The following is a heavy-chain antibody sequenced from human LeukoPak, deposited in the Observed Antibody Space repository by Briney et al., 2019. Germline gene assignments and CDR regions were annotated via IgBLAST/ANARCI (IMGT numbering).Heavy chain of an antibody. J-gene: IGHJ3*02. CDR2: IIPIFGTA. Sequence: ASVKVSCKASGGTFSSYAISWVRQAPGQGLEWMGGIIPIFGTANYAQKFQGRVTITADEPTSTAYMELSSLRSEDTAVYYCARDRGQTKFDIWGQGTMVTVSS. D-gene: IGHD5-24*01. V-gene: IGHV1-69*13. CDR3: ARDRGQTKFDI. CDR1: GGTFSSYA.